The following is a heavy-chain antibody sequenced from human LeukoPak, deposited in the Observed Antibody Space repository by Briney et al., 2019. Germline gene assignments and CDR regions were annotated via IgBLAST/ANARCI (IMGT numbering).Heavy chain of an antibody. CDR3: ARTSRWELANPFDY. CDR1: GYSFTSYW. D-gene: IGHD1-26*01. V-gene: IGHV5-51*01. J-gene: IGHJ4*02. CDR2: IYPGDSDT. Sequence: GESLQISCKGSGYSFTSYWIGWVRQMPGKGLEWMGIIYPGDSDTRYSTSFQGQVTISADKSISTAYLQWSSLKASDTAMYYCARTSRWELANPFDYWGQGTLVTVSS.